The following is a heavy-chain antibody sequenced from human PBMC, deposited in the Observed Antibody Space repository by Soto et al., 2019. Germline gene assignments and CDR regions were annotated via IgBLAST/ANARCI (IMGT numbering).Heavy chain of an antibody. J-gene: IGHJ4*02. CDR3: AAVTIAVAGRDDY. CDR2: IVVGSGNT. Sequence: SVKVSCKASGFTFTSSAVQWVRQARGQRLEWIGWIVVGSGNTNYAQKFQKRVTITRDMSTSTAYMELSSLRSEDTAVYYCAAVTIAVAGRDDYWGQGTLVTVSS. D-gene: IGHD6-19*01. V-gene: IGHV1-58*01. CDR1: GFTFTSSA.